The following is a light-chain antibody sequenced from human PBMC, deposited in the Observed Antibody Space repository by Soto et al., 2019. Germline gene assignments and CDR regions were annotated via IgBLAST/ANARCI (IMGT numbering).Light chain of an antibody. CDR2: GND. J-gene: IGLJ1*01. V-gene: IGLV1-44*01. CDR3: AAWDGGLSAYV. Sequence: QAVVTQPPSAPGTPGQRVTVSCSGSTSNIGNNPVNWYQQLPGTAPKLLIYGNDQRPSGVPDRFSGSKSGTSASLAISGLQSEDEADYYCAAWDGGLSAYVFGTGTKLTVL. CDR1: TSNIGNNP.